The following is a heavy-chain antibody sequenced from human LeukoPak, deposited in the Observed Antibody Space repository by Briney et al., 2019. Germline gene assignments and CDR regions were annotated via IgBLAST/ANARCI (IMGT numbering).Heavy chain of an antibody. J-gene: IGHJ5*02. V-gene: IGHV3-21*01. D-gene: IGHD3-10*01. CDR3: ARVLKTVVGYYGSGSHKNWFDP. Sequence: GGSLRLSCAASGFTFSSYSMNWVRQAPGKGLEWVSSISSSSSYIYYADSVKGRFTISRDNAKNSLYLQMNSLRAEDTAVYYCARVLKTVVGYYGSGSHKNWFDPWGQGTLVTVSS. CDR1: GFTFSSYS. CDR2: ISSSSSYI.